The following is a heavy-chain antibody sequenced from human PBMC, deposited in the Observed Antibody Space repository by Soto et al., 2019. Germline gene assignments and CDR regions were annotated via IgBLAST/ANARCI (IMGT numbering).Heavy chain of an antibody. Sequence: ASVKVSYKVSGYTLRELAIHLVRQAPGKGFEWMGGFDPEGSDTIYAQKFQGRVTMTSDTSTETAYMELESLTSEDTAFYYCATMGFCGPGCYSFDYWGQGTLVTVSS. CDR1: GYTLRELA. CDR3: ATMGFCGPGCYSFDY. V-gene: IGHV1-24*01. J-gene: IGHJ4*02. D-gene: IGHD2-21*02. CDR2: FDPEGSDT.